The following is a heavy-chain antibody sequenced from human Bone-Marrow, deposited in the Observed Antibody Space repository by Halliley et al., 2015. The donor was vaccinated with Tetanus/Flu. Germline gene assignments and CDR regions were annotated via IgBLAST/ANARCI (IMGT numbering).Heavy chain of an antibody. CDR2: IYPRDSDT. J-gene: IGHJ3*02. Sequence: QLVQSGAAPKKPGESVKISCKASGYIFTNYWLGWVRQMPGGGLEWMGIIYPRDSDTRYSPSFQGQITISADKSINTAYLQWDSLKASDSAMYYCASQVFVILPTARVRAFDIWGQGTVVTVSS. CDR3: ASQVFVILPTARVRAFDI. V-gene: IGHV5-51*01. CDR1: GYIFTNYW. D-gene: IGHD2-2*01.